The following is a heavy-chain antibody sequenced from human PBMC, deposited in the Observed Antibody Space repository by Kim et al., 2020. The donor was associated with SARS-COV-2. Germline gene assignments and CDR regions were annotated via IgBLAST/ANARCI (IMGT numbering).Heavy chain of an antibody. D-gene: IGHD3-22*01. Sequence: SETLSLTCTVSGGSISSSSYYWGWIRQPPGKGLEWIGSIYYSGSTYYNPTLKSRVTISVDTSKNQFSLKLSSVTAADTAVYYCATENSDSSGNYWYFDLWGRGTLVTVSS. CDR3: ATENSDSSGNYWYFDL. CDR2: IYYSGST. J-gene: IGHJ2*01. CDR1: GGSISSSSYY. V-gene: IGHV4-39*01.